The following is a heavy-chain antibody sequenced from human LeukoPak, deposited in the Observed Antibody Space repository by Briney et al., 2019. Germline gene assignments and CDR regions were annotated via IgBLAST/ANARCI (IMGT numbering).Heavy chain of an antibody. CDR1: GFTFSTYA. CDR3: AKASVVPSSMGTYYFDY. CDR2: IGGGGDTT. V-gene: IGHV3-23*01. Sequence: GGSLRLSCAASGFTFSTYAMNWVRRAPGKGLEWVSSIGGGGDTTYFADSVKGRLTISRDNSKNTLYLQMNSLRAEDTAVYYCAKASVVPSSMGTYYFDYWGQGTLVTVSS. J-gene: IGHJ4*02. D-gene: IGHD2-2*01.